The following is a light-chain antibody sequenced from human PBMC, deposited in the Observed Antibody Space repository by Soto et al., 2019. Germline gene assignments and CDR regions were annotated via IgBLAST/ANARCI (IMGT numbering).Light chain of an antibody. CDR1: QSISSY. J-gene: IGKJ5*01. V-gene: IGKV1-39*01. CDR2: AAS. Sequence: DIQLTQSPSSLSASVGDRVTSTCRASQSISSYLNWYQQKPGKAPKLLIYAASSLQSGVPSRFSGSGSGTDFTLTISSLQPEDFATYYCQKLNSYPRTSFGQGTRLEIK. CDR3: QKLNSYPRTS.